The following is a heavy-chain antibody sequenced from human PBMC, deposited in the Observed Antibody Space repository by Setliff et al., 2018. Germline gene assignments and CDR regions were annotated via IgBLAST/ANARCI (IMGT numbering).Heavy chain of an antibody. CDR2: ALQGGST. D-gene: IGHD3-16*01. Sequence: SETLSLTCGVYGESISDSYWSWIRQPPGRALEWIGEALQGGSTNYNPSLRGRVIISLDTSRRRFALRINSVTAADTGAYYCARGLVDERTAYPYAEYFQYWGDGALVTVSS. J-gene: IGHJ4*01. CDR1: GESISDSY. V-gene: IGHV4-34*01. CDR3: ARGLVDERTAYPYAEYFQY.